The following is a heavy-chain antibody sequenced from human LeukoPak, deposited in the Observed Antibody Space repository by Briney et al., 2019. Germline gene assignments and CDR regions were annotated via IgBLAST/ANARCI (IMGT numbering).Heavy chain of an antibody. V-gene: IGHV3-53*01. CDR2: IYSGGST. CDR1: GFTVSSSY. D-gene: IGHD2-15*01. CDR3: ARGVAPYYYYYMDV. Sequence: GGSLRLSCAASGFTVSSSYMSWVRQAPGKGLEWVSVIYSGGSTYYSDSVKGRFTISRDNSKNTLYLQMNSLRAEDTAVYYCARGVAPYYYYYMDVWGKGTTVTVSS. J-gene: IGHJ6*03.